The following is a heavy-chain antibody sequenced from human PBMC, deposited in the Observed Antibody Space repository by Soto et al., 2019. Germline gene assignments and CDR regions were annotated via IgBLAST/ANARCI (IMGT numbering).Heavy chain of an antibody. J-gene: IGHJ5*02. CDR2: VYWDDDK. D-gene: IGHD3-16*01. CDR3: AHRPITFMASWFDP. CDR1: GFSLSTSGVA. Sequence: SGPTLVNPAQTLTLTCTFSGFSLSTSGVAVGWLRQPPGKAPEWPALVYWDDDKRYSPSLKSRLTITKDTSKNQVVLTMTNMEPVDTATYYCAHRPITFMASWFDPWGQGIPGHRLL. V-gene: IGHV2-5*02.